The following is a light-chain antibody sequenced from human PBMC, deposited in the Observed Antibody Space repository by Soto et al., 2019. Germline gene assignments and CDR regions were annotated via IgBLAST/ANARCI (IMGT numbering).Light chain of an antibody. V-gene: IGLV1-51*02. Sequence: QSVLTQPPSVSAAPGQKITISCSGSDSNIWYNSVSWYQQLPGTAPKLLISENDERPSDLPDRFSASKSGTSATLGITGLQTGDEATYFCGTWDNGLSAVVFGGGTKATVL. CDR2: END. CDR1: DSNIWYNS. CDR3: GTWDNGLSAVV. J-gene: IGLJ2*01.